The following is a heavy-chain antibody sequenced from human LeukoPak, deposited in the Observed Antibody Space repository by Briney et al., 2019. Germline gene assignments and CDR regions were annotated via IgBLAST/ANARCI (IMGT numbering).Heavy chain of an antibody. V-gene: IGHV1-69*13. CDR1: GGTFSSYA. CDR3: AKARVRLKNVFADQFHHYMDG. J-gene: IGHJ6*03. D-gene: IGHD3-10*02. Sequence: ASVKVSCKASGGTFSSYAISWVRQAPGQGLEWMGGIIPIFGTANYAQKFQGRVTITADESTSTAYMELSSLRSEDTAVYYCAKARVRLKNVFADQFHHYMDGWGKGTTV. CDR2: IIPIFGTA.